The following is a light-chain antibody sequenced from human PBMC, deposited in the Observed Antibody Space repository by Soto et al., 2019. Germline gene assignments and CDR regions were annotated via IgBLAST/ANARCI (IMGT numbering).Light chain of an antibody. CDR1: QSISIG. Sequence: DIQMTQSPSTLSASVGDRVTITCRASQSISIGLAWYQQKPGKAPKLLIYDASSLESGVPSRFSGSGSGTEVTLTISSRQPDDYATYYCQQYNSYSGTFGQGTKVEIK. J-gene: IGKJ1*01. V-gene: IGKV1-5*01. CDR2: DAS. CDR3: QQYNSYSGT.